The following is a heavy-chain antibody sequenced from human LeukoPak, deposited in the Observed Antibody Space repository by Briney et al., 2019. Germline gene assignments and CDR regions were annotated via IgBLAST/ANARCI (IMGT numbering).Heavy chain of an antibody. D-gene: IGHD5-18*01. V-gene: IGHV1-69*04. CDR3: ARLPPGNYYYYGMDV. CDR1: GGTFSSYA. CDR2: IIPILGIA. J-gene: IGHJ6*02. Sequence: SVKVSCKASGGTFSSYAISWVRQAPGQGLEWMGRIIPILGIANYAQKFQGRVTITADKSTSTAYMELSSLRSEDTAVYCCARLPPGNYYYYGMDVWGQGTTVTVSS.